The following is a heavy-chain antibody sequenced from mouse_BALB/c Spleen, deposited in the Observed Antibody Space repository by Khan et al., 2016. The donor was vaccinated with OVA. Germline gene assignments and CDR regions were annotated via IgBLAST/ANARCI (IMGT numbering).Heavy chain of an antibody. D-gene: IGHD2-14*01. CDR3: ARRTTEYALDY. Sequence: VQLQESGAELARPGASVKMSCKASGYTFTSHTMHWIKQRPGQGLEWIGYINPRSGYNQKLNDKATLTADISSSTAYMQLSSPTSEDSVVYYCARRTTEYALDYWGQGTSVTVSS. CDR2: INPRSG. CDR1: GYTFTSHT. V-gene: IGHV1-4*01. J-gene: IGHJ4*01.